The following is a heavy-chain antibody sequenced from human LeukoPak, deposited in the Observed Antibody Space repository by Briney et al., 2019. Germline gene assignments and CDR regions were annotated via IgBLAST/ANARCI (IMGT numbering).Heavy chain of an antibody. D-gene: IGHD3-9*01. V-gene: IGHV3-33*01. CDR2: IWYDGSNK. CDR3: ARDPGILTGHTSYYFDY. Sequence: PGGSLRLSCAAPGFTFSSYGMHWVRQAPGKGLEWVAVIWYDGSNKYYADSVKGRFTISRDNSKNTLYLQMNSLRAEDTAVYYCARDPGILTGHTSYYFDYWGQGTLVTVSS. CDR1: GFTFSSYG. J-gene: IGHJ4*02.